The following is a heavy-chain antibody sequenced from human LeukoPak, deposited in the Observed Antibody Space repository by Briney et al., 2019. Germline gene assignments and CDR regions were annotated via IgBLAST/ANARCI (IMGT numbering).Heavy chain of an antibody. V-gene: IGHV1-8*01. CDR3: ATYTGNDYGPGSYST. D-gene: IGHD3-10*01. CDR1: GYTFTSYD. CDR2: MNPNSGNT. J-gene: IGHJ4*02. Sequence: GASVKVSCKASGYTFTSYDINWVRQATGQGLEWMGWMNPNSGNTGYAQKFQGRVTMTRNTSISTAYMELSSLRSEDTAVYYCATYTGNDYGPGSYSTWGQGTLVTVSS.